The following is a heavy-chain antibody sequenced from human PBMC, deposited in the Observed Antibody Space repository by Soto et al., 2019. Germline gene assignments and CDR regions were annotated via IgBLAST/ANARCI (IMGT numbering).Heavy chain of an antibody. J-gene: IGHJ4*02. D-gene: IGHD6-13*01. V-gene: IGHV4-39*02. Sequence: SETLSLTCTVSLGSISSGTNYWAWIRQPPGKGLEWIANIYYSGSTNYNPSLKSRVTISSDTSKNHFSLTLRSVTAADTAVYYCARDAVAAGGTFDKWGQGDLVTLSS. CDR3: ARDAVAAGGTFDK. CDR1: LGSISSGTNY. CDR2: IYYSGST.